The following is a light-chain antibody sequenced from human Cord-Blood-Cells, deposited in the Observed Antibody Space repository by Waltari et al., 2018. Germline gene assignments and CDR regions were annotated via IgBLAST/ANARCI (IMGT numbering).Light chain of an antibody. CDR1: SSDVGSYNL. CDR3: CSYAGSSTWV. Sequence: QSALTQPASVSGSPGQSIPILCTATSSDVGSYNLLSWYQQHPGKSPKLMIYEVSKRPSGVSNRFSGSKCGNTASLTISGLQAEDEADYYCCSYAGSSTWVFGGGTKLTVL. CDR2: EVS. J-gene: IGLJ3*02. V-gene: IGLV2-23*02.